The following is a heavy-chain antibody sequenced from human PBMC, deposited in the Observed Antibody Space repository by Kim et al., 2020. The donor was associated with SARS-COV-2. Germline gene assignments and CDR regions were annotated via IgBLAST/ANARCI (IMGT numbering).Heavy chain of an antibody. V-gene: IGHV4-59*01. D-gene: IGHD5-12*01. CDR1: GGSISSYY. J-gene: IGHJ3*02. CDR2: IYYSGST. CDR3: AGRGTRWLQFTDAFDI. Sequence: SETLSLTCTVSGGSISSYYWSWIRQPPGKGLEWIGYIYYSGSTNYNPSLKSRVTISVDTSKNQFSLKLSSVTAADTAVYYCAGRGTRWLQFTDAFDIWGQGTMLTVSS.